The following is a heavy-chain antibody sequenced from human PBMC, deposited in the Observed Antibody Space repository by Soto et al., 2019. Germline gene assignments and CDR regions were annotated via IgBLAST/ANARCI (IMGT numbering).Heavy chain of an antibody. J-gene: IGHJ5*02. V-gene: IGHV4-59*01. CDR2: IYYSGGT. Sequence: PSETLSLTCIVSGGSISGYYWTWIRQPPGKGLEWIANIYYSGGTTYNPSLKSRVTMSLDTSKNQFSLKLSSVTAADTAVYYCATRQGGSYNWFDPWGQGTLVTVSS. D-gene: IGHD2-15*01. CDR3: ATRQGGSYNWFDP. CDR1: GGSISGYY.